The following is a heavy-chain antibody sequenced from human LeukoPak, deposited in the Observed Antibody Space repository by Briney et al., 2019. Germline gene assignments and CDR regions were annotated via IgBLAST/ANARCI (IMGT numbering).Heavy chain of an antibody. D-gene: IGHD5-12*01. CDR1: GFTFSSYG. Sequence: GGSLRLSCAASGFTFSSYGMHWVRQAPGKGLEWVAVISYDGSNKYYADSVKGRFTISRDNSKNTLYLQMNGLRAEDTAVYYCVLISGYYYFDYWGQGTLVTVSS. J-gene: IGHJ4*02. CDR2: ISYDGSNK. CDR3: VLISGYYYFDY. V-gene: IGHV3-30*03.